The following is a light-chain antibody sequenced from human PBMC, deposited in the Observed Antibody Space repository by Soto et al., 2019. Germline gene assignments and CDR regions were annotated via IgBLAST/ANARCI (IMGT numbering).Light chain of an antibody. CDR2: SVS. CDR3: QQYDDYSFT. CDR1: QTTSSW. J-gene: IGKJ2*01. Sequence: DIQMTQSPPILSASVGDRVTITCRASQTTSSWLAWYQQKPGKVPKLLIHSVSTLESGVPSRFSGSGSGTEFALTISSLQPDDFAIYYCQQYDDYSFTFGQGTKLEIK. V-gene: IGKV1-5*03.